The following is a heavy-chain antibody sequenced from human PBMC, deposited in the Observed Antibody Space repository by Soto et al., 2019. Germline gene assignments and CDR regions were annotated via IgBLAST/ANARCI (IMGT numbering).Heavy chain of an antibody. Sequence: QVQLVQSGAEVKKPGSSVKVSCKASGGTFSSYAISWVRQAPGQGLEWMGGIIPIFGTANYAQKFQGRVTITADKSTSTAYMELTSLGSEDTAIYHCARGYCSSTSCQYYFDYWGQGTLVTVSS. D-gene: IGHD2-2*01. V-gene: IGHV1-69*06. CDR1: GGTFSSYA. CDR3: ARGYCSSTSCQYYFDY. J-gene: IGHJ4*02. CDR2: IIPIFGTA.